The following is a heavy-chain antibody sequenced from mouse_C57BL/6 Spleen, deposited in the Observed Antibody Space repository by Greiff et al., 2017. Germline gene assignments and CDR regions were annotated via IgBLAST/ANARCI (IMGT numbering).Heavy chain of an antibody. Sequence: QVQLQQPGAELVRPGTSVKLSCKASGYTLTSYWMHWVKQRPGQGLEWIGVIDPSDSYTNYNQKFKGKATLTVDTSSSTAYMQLSSLTSEDSAVYYCAREGYYGSSSSYYAMDYWGQGTSVTVSS. V-gene: IGHV1-59*01. CDR3: AREGYYGSSSSYYAMDY. J-gene: IGHJ4*01. CDR2: IDPSDSYT. CDR1: GYTLTSYW. D-gene: IGHD1-1*01.